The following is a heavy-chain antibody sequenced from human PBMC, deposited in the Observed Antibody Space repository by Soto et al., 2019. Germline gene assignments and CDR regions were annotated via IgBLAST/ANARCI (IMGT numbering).Heavy chain of an antibody. CDR1: GFTFSSYG. CDR3: ARGSPPDS. Sequence: QVQLVESGGGVVQPGRSLRLSCTASGFTFSSYGMHWVRQAPGKGLEWVTVIWYDGSNKHYADSVKGRFTISRDNSKNMVYLQMNSLRVEETAVYYCARGSPPDSWGQGTLVTVSS. J-gene: IGHJ4*02. V-gene: IGHV3-33*01. CDR2: IWYDGSNK.